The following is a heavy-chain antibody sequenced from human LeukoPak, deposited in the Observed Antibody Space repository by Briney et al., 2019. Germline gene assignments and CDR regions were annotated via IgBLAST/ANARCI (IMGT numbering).Heavy chain of an antibody. J-gene: IGHJ4*02. V-gene: IGHV3-30*03. Sequence: GRSLTLSCAASGFTFSSYGMHWVRQAPGKGLEWVAVISYDGSNKYYTDSLKGRFTISRDNSKNTLYLQMSSLRTEDTAVYYCAALSGSYYVDTDYWGQGTLVTVSS. CDR1: GFTFSSYG. CDR3: AALSGSYYVDTDY. D-gene: IGHD1-26*01. CDR2: ISYDGSNK.